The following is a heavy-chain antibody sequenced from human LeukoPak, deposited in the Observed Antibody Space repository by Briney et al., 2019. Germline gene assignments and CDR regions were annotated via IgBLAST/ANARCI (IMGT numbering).Heavy chain of an antibody. CDR3: AKGGYYYDSSGSDY. CDR1: GFTFSSYG. Sequence: PGGSLRLSCAASGFTFSSYGMHWVRQAPGKGLEWVAVIWYDGSNKYYADSVKGRFTISRDNSKNTLYLQMNSLRAEDTAVYYCAKGGYYYDSSGSDYWGQGTLVTASS. CDR2: IWYDGSNK. V-gene: IGHV3-33*06. D-gene: IGHD3-22*01. J-gene: IGHJ4*02.